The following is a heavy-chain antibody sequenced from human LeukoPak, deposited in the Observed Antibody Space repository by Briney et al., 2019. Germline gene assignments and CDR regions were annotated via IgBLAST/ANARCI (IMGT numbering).Heavy chain of an antibody. Sequence: SETLSLTCTVSGGSISSYYWSWIRQPAGKGLEWIGRIYTSGSTNCNPSLKSRVTMSVDTSKNQFSLKLSSVTAADTAVYYCAISYGSGSYFDYWGQGTLVTVSS. V-gene: IGHV4-4*07. J-gene: IGHJ4*02. D-gene: IGHD3-10*01. CDR2: IYTSGST. CDR1: GGSISSYY. CDR3: AISYGSGSYFDY.